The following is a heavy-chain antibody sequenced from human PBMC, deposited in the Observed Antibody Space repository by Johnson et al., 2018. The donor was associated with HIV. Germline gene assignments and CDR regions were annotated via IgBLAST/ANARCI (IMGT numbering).Heavy chain of an antibody. CDR1: GFTFSSYA. Sequence: MQLVESGGGLVQPGGSLRLSCAASGFTFSSYAMHWVRQAPGKGLEYVSAISSNGGSTYYANSVKGRFTISRDNSKNTLYLQMGSLRAEDMAVYYCAKDLHDNSGWLGAFDIWGQGTMVTVSS. J-gene: IGHJ3*02. CDR2: ISSNGGST. CDR3: AKDLHDNSGWLGAFDI. V-gene: IGHV3-64*01. D-gene: IGHD6-19*01.